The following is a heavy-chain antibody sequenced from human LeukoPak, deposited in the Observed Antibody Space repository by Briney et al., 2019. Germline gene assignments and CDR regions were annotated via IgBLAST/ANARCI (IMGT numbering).Heavy chain of an antibody. D-gene: IGHD6-13*01. J-gene: IGHJ1*01. CDR1: GYTFTSYY. CDR2: INPSGGST. Sequence: ASVKVSCKASGYTFTSYYMHWVRQAHGQGLEWMGIINPSGGSTSYAQKFQGRVTMTRDTSTSTVYMELSSLRSEDTAVYYCARDQGGAAAAPGYFQHWGQGTLVTVSS. CDR3: ARDQGGAAAAPGYFQH. V-gene: IGHV1-46*01.